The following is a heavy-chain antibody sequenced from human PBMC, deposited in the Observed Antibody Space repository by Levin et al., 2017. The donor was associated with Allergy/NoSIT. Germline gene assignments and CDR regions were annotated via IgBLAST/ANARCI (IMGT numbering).Heavy chain of an antibody. Sequence: SGPTLVKPTQTLTLTCTFSGFSLSTSGVGVGWIRQPPGKALEWLALVYWDDTKRYTPSLKSRLTITRGTSKNQVVLRMTNMDPVDTARYYGVQWGLSLGFYYMDVWGKGTTVTVSS. V-gene: IGHV2-5*02. CDR2: VYWDDTK. CDR1: GFSLSTSGVG. D-gene: IGHD6-19*01. J-gene: IGHJ6*03. CDR3: VQWGLSLGFYYMDV.